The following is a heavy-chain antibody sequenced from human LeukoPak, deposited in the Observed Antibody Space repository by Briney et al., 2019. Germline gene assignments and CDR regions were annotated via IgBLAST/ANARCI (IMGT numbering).Heavy chain of an antibody. J-gene: IGHJ4*02. CDR3: ARDRFGVGYSSSWNDY. CDR1: GGTFSSYA. Sequence: GASVKVSCKASGGTFSSYAISWVRQAPGQGLEWMGRIIPILGIANYAQKFQGRVTITADKSTSTAYMELSSLRSEDTAVYYCARDRFGVGYSSSWNDYWGQGTLVTVSS. CDR2: IIPILGIA. V-gene: IGHV1-69*04. D-gene: IGHD6-13*01.